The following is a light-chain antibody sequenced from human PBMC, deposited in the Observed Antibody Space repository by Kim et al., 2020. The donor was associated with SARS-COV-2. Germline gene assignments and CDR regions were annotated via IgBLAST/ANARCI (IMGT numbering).Light chain of an antibody. Sequence: LSQPASVSGSPGQSITISCTGTSSDVGSYNLVSWYQQHPGKAPKLMIYEVSKRPSGVSNRFSGSKSGNTASLTISGLQAEDEADYYCCSYAGSSTWVFGGGTQLTVL. CDR1: SSDVGSYNL. CDR3: CSYAGSSTWV. J-gene: IGLJ3*02. CDR2: EVS. V-gene: IGLV2-23*02.